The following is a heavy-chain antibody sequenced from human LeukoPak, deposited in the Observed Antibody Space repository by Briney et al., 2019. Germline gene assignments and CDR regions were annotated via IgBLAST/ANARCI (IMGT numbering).Heavy chain of an antibody. CDR2: ISSSSSTI. CDR1: GSTFSSYS. V-gene: IGHV3-48*01. Sequence: GGSLRLSCAASGSTFSSYSMNWVRQAPGKGLEWVSYISSSSSTIYYADSVKGRFTISRDNAKNSLYLQMNSLRAEDTAVYYCARDSDTVEMATITDYWGQGTLVTVSS. D-gene: IGHD5-24*01. CDR3: ARDSDTVEMATITDY. J-gene: IGHJ4*02.